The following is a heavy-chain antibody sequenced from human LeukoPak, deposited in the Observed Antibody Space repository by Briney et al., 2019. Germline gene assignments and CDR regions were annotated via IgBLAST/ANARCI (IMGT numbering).Heavy chain of an antibody. CDR2: IRKKEKSYST. J-gene: IGHJ3*02. V-gene: IGHV3-72*01. CDR3: SRDGSGSDDSAFDI. Sequence: GGSLRLSCVASGVTFSDYILDSVRQAPGKGREWVGRIRKKEKSYSTEYVASVKGRFTISRDDLKKTLYLHMNRLQTEDTAVYYCSRDGSGSDDSAFDIWGPGTTVTVSS. CDR1: GVTFSDYI. D-gene: IGHD3-10*01.